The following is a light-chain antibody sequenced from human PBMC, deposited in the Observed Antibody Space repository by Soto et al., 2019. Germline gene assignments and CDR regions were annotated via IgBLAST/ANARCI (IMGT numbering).Light chain of an antibody. CDR3: IQHNSYPPT. Sequence: EIMMTQSPATLSVSPGERATLSCRAGQSVSSSLAWYQQKPGQAPRLLIYGASTRATGIPARFSGSGSGTEFTLTINSLQSEDFATYYCIQHNSYPPTFGQGTKVDI. CDR2: GAS. J-gene: IGKJ1*01. CDR1: QSVSSS. V-gene: IGKV3-15*01.